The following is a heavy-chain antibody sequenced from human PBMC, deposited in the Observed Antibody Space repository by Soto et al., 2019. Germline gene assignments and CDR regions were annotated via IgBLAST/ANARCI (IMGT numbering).Heavy chain of an antibody. V-gene: IGHV4-59*01. Sequence: XETLSLTCTVSGGSISSYYWSWIRQPPGKGLEWIGYIHYSGSTNYNPSLKSRVTISLDTSKNQFSLKLSSVTAADTAVYYCARVLGYSYGYPFDYWGQGTLVTVSS. CDR1: GGSISSYY. CDR3: ARVLGYSYGYPFDY. CDR2: IHYSGST. J-gene: IGHJ4*02. D-gene: IGHD5-18*01.